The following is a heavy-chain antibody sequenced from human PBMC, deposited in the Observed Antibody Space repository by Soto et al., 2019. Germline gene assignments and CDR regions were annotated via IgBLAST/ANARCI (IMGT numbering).Heavy chain of an antibody. CDR1: GFTFSDYY. D-gene: IGHD6-6*01. V-gene: IGHV3-11*01. CDR3: ARDKQPVGYYYYYGMDV. J-gene: IGHJ6*02. Sequence: QVQLVESGGGLVKPGGSLRLSCAASGFTFSDYYMSWIRQAPGKGLEWVSYISSSGSTIYYADSVKGRFTISRDNAKNXPYLQMNSLRAEDTAVYYCARDKQPVGYYYYYGMDVWGQGTTVTVSS. CDR2: ISSSGSTI.